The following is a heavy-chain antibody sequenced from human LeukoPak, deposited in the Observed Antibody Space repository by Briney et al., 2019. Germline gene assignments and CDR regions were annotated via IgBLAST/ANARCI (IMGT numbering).Heavy chain of an antibody. Sequence: QSGGSLRLSCAASGFTFSSYGMHWVRQAPGKGLEWVAFIRYDGSNKYYADSVKGRFTISRDNSKNSLYLQMNSLRVEDTAVYYCASTTGYASSWANDYWGQGTLVTVSS. CDR1: GFTFSSYG. D-gene: IGHD6-13*01. CDR2: IRYDGSNK. CDR3: ASTTGYASSWANDY. J-gene: IGHJ4*02. V-gene: IGHV3-30*02.